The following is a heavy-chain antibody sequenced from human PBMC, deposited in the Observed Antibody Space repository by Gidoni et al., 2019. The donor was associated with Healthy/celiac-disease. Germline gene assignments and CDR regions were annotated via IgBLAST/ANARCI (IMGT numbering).Heavy chain of an antibody. V-gene: IGHV5-51*01. D-gene: IGHD5-12*01. CDR3: ARVHPSGYDYSLYGMDV. Sequence: EVQLVQSGAEVKTPGEALKTSCEGSGYSFTSYWIGWVRQMPGKGLEWMGIIYPGDSDTRYSPSFQGQVTISADKSISPAYLQWSSLKASATAMYYCARVHPSGYDYSLYGMDVWGQGTTVTVSS. CDR1: GYSFTSYW. J-gene: IGHJ6*02. CDR2: IYPGDSDT.